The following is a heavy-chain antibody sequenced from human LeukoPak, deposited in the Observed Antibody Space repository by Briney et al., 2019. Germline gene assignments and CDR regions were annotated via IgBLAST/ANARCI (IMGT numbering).Heavy chain of an antibody. J-gene: IGHJ5*02. CDR3: ARVYCDSSGYLP. D-gene: IGHD3-22*01. CDR2: INSDGSST. CDR1: GFTFSSYW. Sequence: RGSLRLSCAASGFTFSSYWMHWVRHALGKGLVRVSLINSDGSSTSYADSVKGRFTISRDNAKNTLYLQMNSLRAEDTAVYYCARVYCDSSGYLPWGQGTLVTVSS. V-gene: IGHV3-74*01.